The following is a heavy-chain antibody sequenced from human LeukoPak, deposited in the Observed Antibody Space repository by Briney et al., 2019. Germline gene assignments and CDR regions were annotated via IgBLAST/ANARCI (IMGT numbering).Heavy chain of an antibody. D-gene: IGHD5-24*01. Sequence: SETLSLTCTVSGGSISSSSYYWGWIRQPPGKVLEWIGSIYYSGSTYCNPSLKSRVTISVDTSKNQFSLKLRSVTAADTAVYYCAREGRRDGYNYSWGQGTLVTVSS. V-gene: IGHV4-39*07. CDR2: IYYSGST. J-gene: IGHJ4*02. CDR3: AREGRRDGYNYS. CDR1: GGSISSSSYY.